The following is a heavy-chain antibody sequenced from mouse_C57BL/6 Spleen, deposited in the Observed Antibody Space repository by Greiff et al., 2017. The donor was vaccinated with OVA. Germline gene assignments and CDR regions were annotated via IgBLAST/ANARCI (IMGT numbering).Heavy chain of an antibody. CDR1: GFTFSSYT. J-gene: IGHJ1*03. CDR2: ISGGGGNT. D-gene: IGHD2-5*01. Sequence: EVKLMESGGGLVKPGGSLKLSCAASGFTFSSYTMSWVRQTPEKRLEWVATISGGGGNTYYPDSVKGRFTISRDNAKNTLYLQMSSLRSEDTALYYCAIYYSNLDWYFDVWGTGTTVTVSS. V-gene: IGHV5-9*01. CDR3: AIYYSNLDWYFDV.